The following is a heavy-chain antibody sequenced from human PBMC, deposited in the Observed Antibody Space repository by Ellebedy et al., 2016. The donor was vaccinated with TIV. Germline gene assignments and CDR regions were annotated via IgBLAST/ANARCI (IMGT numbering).Heavy chain of an antibody. V-gene: IGHV3-11*01. CDR1: GFTFSDYY. CDR3: ARGPRWLQLFFDY. D-gene: IGHD5-24*01. CDR2: ISSSGSTI. J-gene: IGHJ4*02. Sequence: GGSLRLSXAASGFTFSDYYMSWIRQAPGKGLEWVSYISSSGSTIYYADSVKGRFTISRDNAKNSLYLQMNSLRAEDTAVYYCARGPRWLQLFFDYWGQGTLVTVSS.